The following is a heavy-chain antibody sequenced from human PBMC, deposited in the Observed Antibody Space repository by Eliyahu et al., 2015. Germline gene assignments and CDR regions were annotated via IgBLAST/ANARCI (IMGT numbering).Heavy chain of an antibody. CDR3: ARSNHFDDY. D-gene: IGHD2-8*01. V-gene: IGHV3-74*01. J-gene: IGHJ4*02. CDR1: GFTFSNYW. CDR2: INNDGGGT. Sequence: EVQLVESGGGLLQPGGSLRLSCAASGFTFSNYWMHWVRQAPGKGLVWVSRINNDGGGTWYADSVKGRFSISRDNARNTLFLQMNSLRAEDTAVYYCARSNHFDDYWGQGTLVTVSS.